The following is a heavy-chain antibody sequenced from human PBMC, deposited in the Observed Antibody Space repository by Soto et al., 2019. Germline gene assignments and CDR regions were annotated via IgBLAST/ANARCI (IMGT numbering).Heavy chain of an antibody. CDR2: INPTGSYT. V-gene: IGHV3-11*06. CDR3: ARGHHSMDV. J-gene: IGHJ6*02. Sequence: GGSLRLSCAASGFTFSDHYMSWIRQAPGKGLEWISYINPTGSYTHYADSVRGRFIISRDSADNSLYLQMNSLRAEDTALYYCARGHHSMDVWGQGATVTVSS. CDR1: GFTFSDHY.